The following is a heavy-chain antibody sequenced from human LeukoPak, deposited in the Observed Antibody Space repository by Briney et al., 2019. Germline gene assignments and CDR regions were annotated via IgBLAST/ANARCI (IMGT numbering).Heavy chain of an antibody. CDR1: GFSFGSYR. CDR3: TRGGGSCSPSSCFNNYFDY. D-gene: IGHD2-2*01. CDR2: ISSSGTYI. V-gene: IGHV3-21*01. Sequence: GGSLRLSCAASGFSFGSYRMNWVRQAPGKGLEWVSSISSSGTYIYYADSVKERFTISRDNAKNSLFLQMSGLRAEDTAVYYCTRGGGSCSPSSCFNNYFDYWGQGTLVTVSS. J-gene: IGHJ4*02.